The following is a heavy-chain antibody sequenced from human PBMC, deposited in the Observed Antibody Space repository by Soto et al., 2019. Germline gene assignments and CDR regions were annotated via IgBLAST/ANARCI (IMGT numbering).Heavy chain of an antibody. D-gene: IGHD2-21*02. CDR1: GGIFTNNA. J-gene: IGHJ6*02. CDR3: ATGGHNDGDNFYHGIDV. CDR2: VIPLFDTA. Sequence: QVQVVQSGAEVKKPGSSVKVSCKVSGGIFTNNAISWVRQAPGQGLEWLGGVIPLFDTAYYAQIFRGRLRIAADGATSTAYMELSGLTSADTAVYFCATGGHNDGDNFYHGIDVWGQGTTVTVS. V-gene: IGHV1-69*01.